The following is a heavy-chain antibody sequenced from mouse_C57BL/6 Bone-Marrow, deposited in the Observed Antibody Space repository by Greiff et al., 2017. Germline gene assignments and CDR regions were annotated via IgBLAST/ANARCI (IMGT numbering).Heavy chain of an antibody. CDR2: ILPGSGST. V-gene: IGHV1-9*01. CDR1: GYTFTGYW. Sequence: VKLQESGAELMKPGASVKLSCKATGYTFTGYWIEWVKQRPGHGLEWIGAILPGSGSTNYNEKFKGKATFTADTSSNTAYMQLSSLTTEDSAICYRARRLRQPAFGFAYWGQGTLVTVSA. CDR3: ARRLRQPAFGFAY. D-gene: IGHD3-2*01. J-gene: IGHJ3*01.